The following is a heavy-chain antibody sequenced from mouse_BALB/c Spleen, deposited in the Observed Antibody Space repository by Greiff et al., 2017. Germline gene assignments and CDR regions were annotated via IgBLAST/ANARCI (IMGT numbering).Heavy chain of an antibody. CDR2: ISSGGSYT. J-gene: IGHJ4*01. Sequence: EVKLMESGGDLVKPGGSLKLSCAASGFTFSSYGMSWVRQTPDKRLEWVATISSGGSYTYYPDSVKGRFTISRDNAKNTLYLQMSSLKSEDTAMYYCARLGGDYESYYAMDYWGQGTSVTVSS. CDR3: ARLGGDYESYYAMDY. CDR1: GFTFSSYG. D-gene: IGHD2-4*01. V-gene: IGHV5-6*01.